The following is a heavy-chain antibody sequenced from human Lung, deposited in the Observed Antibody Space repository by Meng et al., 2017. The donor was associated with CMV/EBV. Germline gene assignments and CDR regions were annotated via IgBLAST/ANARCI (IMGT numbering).Heavy chain of an antibody. J-gene: IGHJ4*02. V-gene: IGHV3-30-3*01. CDR1: GFTFSRFA. D-gene: IGHD6-19*01. CDR2: ISYDGSNK. CDR3: ARGIAVAPPSD. Sequence: PCAASGFTFSRFAMHWVRQAPGKGLEWVAVISYDGSNKYYADSVKGRFTISRDNSKNTLYLQMNSLRAEDTAVYHCARGIAVAPPSDWGQGTLVTVSS.